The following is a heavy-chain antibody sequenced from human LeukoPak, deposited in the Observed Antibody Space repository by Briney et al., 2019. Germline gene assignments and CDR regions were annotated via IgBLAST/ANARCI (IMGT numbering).Heavy chain of an antibody. J-gene: IGHJ4*02. Sequence: PGGSLRLSCAASGFTFSDYYMSWIRQAPGKGLEWVANIKQDGSEKYYVDSVKGRFTISRDNAKNSLYLQMNSLRAEDTAVYYCARDSIAVATFDYWGQGTLVTVSS. V-gene: IGHV3-7*01. CDR2: IKQDGSEK. CDR3: ARDSIAVATFDY. D-gene: IGHD6-19*01. CDR1: GFTFSDYY.